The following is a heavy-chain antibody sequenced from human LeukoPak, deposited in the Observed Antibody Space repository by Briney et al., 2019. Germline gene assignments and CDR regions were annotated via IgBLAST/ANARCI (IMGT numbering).Heavy chain of an antibody. CDR1: GGSFSGYY. V-gene: IGHV4-34*01. J-gene: IGHJ3*02. CDR3: ARASIGFAFDI. CDR2: INHSGST. D-gene: IGHD3-22*01. Sequence: PSETLSLTCAVYGGSFSGYYWSWIRQPPGKGLEWIGEINHSGSTNYNPSLNSRVTISVDTSKNQFSLKLSSVTASDTAVYYFARASIGFAFDIWGQGTMVTVSS.